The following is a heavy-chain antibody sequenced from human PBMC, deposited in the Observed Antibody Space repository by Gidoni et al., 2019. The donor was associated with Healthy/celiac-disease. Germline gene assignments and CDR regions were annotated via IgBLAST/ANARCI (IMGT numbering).Heavy chain of an antibody. V-gene: IGHV3-21*01. CDR2: ISSSSSYI. Sequence: EVQLVESGGGLVKPGGSLRLSCAASGFPFSSSSMNWVRQAPGKGLEWVSSISSSSSYIYYADSVKGRFTISRDNAKNSLYLQMNSLRAEDTAVYYCARDLPLAPGSGSVVDVYYYYYGMDVWGQGTTVTVSS. J-gene: IGHJ6*02. CDR1: GFPFSSSS. CDR3: ARDLPLAPGSGSVVDVYYYYYGMDV. D-gene: IGHD1-26*01.